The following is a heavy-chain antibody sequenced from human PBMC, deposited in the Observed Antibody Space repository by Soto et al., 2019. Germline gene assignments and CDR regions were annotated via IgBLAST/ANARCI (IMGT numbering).Heavy chain of an antibody. J-gene: IGHJ5*02. V-gene: IGHV1-8*01. CDR3: ARGSRGVRVDH. D-gene: IGHD3-10*01. CDR1: GYTFTSYD. Sequence: QVQLVQSGAEVKKPGASVKVSCKASGYTFTSYDINWVRQTTGQGREWMGWMNPNSGNPGYAQKFKGRVTMIRNTSLSTAYTERSSLRAEDTAVYYCARGSRGVRVDHWCQGTLVTVSS. CDR2: MNPNSGNP.